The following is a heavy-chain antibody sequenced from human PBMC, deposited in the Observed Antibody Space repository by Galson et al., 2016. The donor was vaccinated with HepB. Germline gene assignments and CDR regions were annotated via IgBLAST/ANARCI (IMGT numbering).Heavy chain of an antibody. D-gene: IGHD5-18*01. CDR1: GFTFSAHY. CDR3: TRDPDTSSKVDV. J-gene: IGHJ6*02. V-gene: IGHV3-11*01. CDR2: IDSSGRPL. Sequence: SLRLSCAASGFTFSAHYMSWIRQAPGKGLEWISYIDSSGRPLYYADSVKGRFTISMDNVRNTLYLGMNGLRDEDTAIYYCTRDPDTSSKVDVWGQGTTVIVSS.